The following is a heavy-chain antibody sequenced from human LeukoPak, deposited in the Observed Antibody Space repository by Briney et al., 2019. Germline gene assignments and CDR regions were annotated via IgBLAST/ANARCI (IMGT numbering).Heavy chain of an antibody. J-gene: IGHJ5*02. CDR3: ARSELWRNNWFDP. CDR2: IYYSGST. D-gene: IGHD5-18*01. CDR1: GGSISSYY. V-gene: IGHV4-59*01. Sequence: SETLSLTCTVSGGSISSYYWSWIRQPPGKGLEWIGYIYYSGSTNYNPSLKSRVTISVDTSKNQFSLKLSSVTAADTAVYYCARSELWRNNWFDPWGQGTLVTVSS.